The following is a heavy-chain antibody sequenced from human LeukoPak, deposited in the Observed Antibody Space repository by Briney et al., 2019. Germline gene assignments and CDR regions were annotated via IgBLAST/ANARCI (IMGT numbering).Heavy chain of an antibody. CDR3: ARDQGSSRGNWFDP. V-gene: IGHV4-59*01. CDR1: GGSISSYY. CDR2: IYYSGST. J-gene: IGHJ5*02. Sequence: SETLSLTCTVSGGSISSYYWSWIRQPPGKGLEWIGYIYYSGSTNYNPSLKSRVTISVGTSKNQFSLKLSSVTAADTAVYYCARDQGSSRGNWFDPWGQGTLVAVSS. D-gene: IGHD6-13*01.